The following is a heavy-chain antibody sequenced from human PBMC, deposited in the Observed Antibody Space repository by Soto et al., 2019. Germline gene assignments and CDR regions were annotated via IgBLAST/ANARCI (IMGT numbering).Heavy chain of an antibody. CDR2: ISGSGGST. CDR3: ASHSGYFDWLLSRGYYYYMDV. CDR1: GFTFSSYA. J-gene: IGHJ6*03. V-gene: IGHV3-23*01. Sequence: GGSLRLSCAASGFTFSSYAMSWVRQAPGKGLEWVSAISGSGGSTYYADSVKGRFTISRDNSKNTLYLQMNSLRAEDTAVYYCASHSGYFDWLLSRGYYYYMDVWGKGTTVTVSS. D-gene: IGHD3-9*01.